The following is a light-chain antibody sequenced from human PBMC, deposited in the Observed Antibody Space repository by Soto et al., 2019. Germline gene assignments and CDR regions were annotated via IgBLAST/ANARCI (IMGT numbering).Light chain of an antibody. CDR1: QSVSSSY. V-gene: IGKV3-20*01. J-gene: IGKJ2*01. CDR3: QQYGSWRGYT. Sequence: EIVLTQSPGTLSLSPGERATLSCRASQSVSSSYLAWYQQKPGQAPRLLIYGASSRATGIPDRFSGSGSGTDFTLTISRLEPEDFAVYYCQQYGSWRGYTFGQGTKLEIK. CDR2: GAS.